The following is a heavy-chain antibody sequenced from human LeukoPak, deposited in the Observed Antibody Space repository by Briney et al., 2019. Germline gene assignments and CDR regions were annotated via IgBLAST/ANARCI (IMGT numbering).Heavy chain of an antibody. D-gene: IGHD3-22*01. CDR2: INPNSGGT. Sequence: ASVKVSCKASGYTFTSYGISWVRQAPGQGLEWMGRINPNSGGTNYAQKFQGRVTMTRDTSISTAYMELSRLRSDDTAVYYCASPNYYDSSDAFDIWGQGTMVTVSS. CDR3: ASPNYYDSSDAFDI. V-gene: IGHV1-2*06. CDR1: GYTFTSYG. J-gene: IGHJ3*02.